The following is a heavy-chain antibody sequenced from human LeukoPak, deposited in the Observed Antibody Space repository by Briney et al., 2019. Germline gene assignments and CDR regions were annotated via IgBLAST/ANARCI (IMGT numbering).Heavy chain of an antibody. J-gene: IGHJ4*02. V-gene: IGHV4-61*02. CDR2: IYTSGST. CDR1: GASINSDDYY. Sequence: PSETLSLTCSVSGASINSDDYYWRWVRQPAGKGLEWIGRIYTSGSTDYNPSLKSRVTISVDTSKNQFSLRLSSVTAADTAVYYCVRQFDYWGQGTLVTVSS. CDR3: VRQFDY.